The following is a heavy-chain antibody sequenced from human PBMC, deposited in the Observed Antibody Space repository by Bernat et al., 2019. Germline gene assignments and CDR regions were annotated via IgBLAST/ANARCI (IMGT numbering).Heavy chain of an antibody. J-gene: IGHJ4*02. D-gene: IGHD2-21*02. Sequence: EVQLVESGGGLVQPGGSLRLSCAASGFTFSSYSMNWVRQAPGKGLEWVSYISSSSSTIYYAASVKGRFTISRDNAKNSLYLQMTSLRDEDTAVYYCARDLVVTIDYWGRGTLVTVSS. V-gene: IGHV3-48*02. CDR2: ISSSSSTI. CDR1: GFTFSSYS. CDR3: ARDLVVTIDY.